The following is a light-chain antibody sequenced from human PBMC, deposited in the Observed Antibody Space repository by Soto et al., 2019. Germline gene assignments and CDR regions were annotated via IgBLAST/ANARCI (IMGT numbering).Light chain of an antibody. V-gene: IGKV3D-20*02. CDR1: QSVSNNY. Sequence: EIVLPQSLGTLSLSPGESEPLSGRASQSVSNNYLAWYQQKPGQAPRLLIYGASSRATGIPDRFSGSGSGTDFTLTISSLEPEDFAVYYCQQRSNWPPQLTFGGGTKVDIK. J-gene: IGKJ4*01. CDR2: GAS. CDR3: QQRSNWPPQLT.